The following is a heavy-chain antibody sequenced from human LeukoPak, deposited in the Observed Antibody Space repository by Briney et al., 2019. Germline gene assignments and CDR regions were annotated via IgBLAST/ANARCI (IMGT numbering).Heavy chain of an antibody. Sequence: SETLSLTCTVSGSSISSYYWSWIRQPPGEGLEWIGYIYYSGSTNHNPPLKSRVTIPVDTSKNQFSLKLSSVTAGDTDVYYCARVKTGTTSGPRDYYYYYGMDVWGQGTTVTVSS. CDR1: GSSISSYY. V-gene: IGHV4-59*01. CDR3: ARVKTGTTSGPRDYYYYYGMDV. CDR2: IYYSGST. D-gene: IGHD1-7*01. J-gene: IGHJ6*02.